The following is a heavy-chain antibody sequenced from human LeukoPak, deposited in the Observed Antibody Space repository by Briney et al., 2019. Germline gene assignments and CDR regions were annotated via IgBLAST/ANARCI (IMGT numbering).Heavy chain of an antibody. D-gene: IGHD3-3*01. CDR1: GYSFTSYW. CDR2: IYPGYSDT. V-gene: IGHV5-51*01. Sequence: GESLKISCKGSGYSFTSYWIGWGRQMPRKGLEWMGIIYPGYSDTRYSPSFQGQVTISADKSISTAYLQWSRLMASDTAMYYCASFGVVAGSDYWGQGTLVTV. J-gene: IGHJ4*02. CDR3: ASFGVVAGSDY.